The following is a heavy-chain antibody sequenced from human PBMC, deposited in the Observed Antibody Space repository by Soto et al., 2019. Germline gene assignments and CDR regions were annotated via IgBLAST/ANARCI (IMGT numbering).Heavy chain of an antibody. J-gene: IGHJ6*02. Sequence: GGSLRLSCAASGFTFSSYAMSWVRQAPGKGLEWVSAISGSGGSTYYADSVKGRFTISRDNSKNTLYLQMNSLRAEDAAVYYCAVGGLGATTDYYHGMDVWGQGTTVTVSS. CDR2: ISGSGGST. D-gene: IGHD1-26*01. CDR3: AVGGLGATTDYYHGMDV. V-gene: IGHV3-23*01. CDR1: GFTFSSYA.